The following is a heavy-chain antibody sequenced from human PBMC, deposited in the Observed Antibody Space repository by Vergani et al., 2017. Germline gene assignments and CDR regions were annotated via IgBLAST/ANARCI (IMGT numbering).Heavy chain of an antibody. D-gene: IGHD3-10*01. Sequence: EVQLVESGGGLIQTGGSLRLSCAASGFTVSSNYMSWVRQAPGKGLEWVSVIYSGGSTYYADSVKGRFTSSRDNSKNTLYLQMNSLRAEDTAVYYCALPYYYGSGSYCENDAFDIWGQGTMVTVSS. CDR2: IYSGGST. J-gene: IGHJ3*02. CDR1: GFTVSSNY. CDR3: ALPYYYGSGSYCENDAFDI. V-gene: IGHV3-53*01.